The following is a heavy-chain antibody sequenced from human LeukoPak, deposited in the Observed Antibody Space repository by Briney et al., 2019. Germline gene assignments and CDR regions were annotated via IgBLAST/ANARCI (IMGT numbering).Heavy chain of an antibody. D-gene: IGHD6-13*01. V-gene: IGHV3-30*18. CDR3: AKAPRAAAGTYNGMDV. CDR1: GFTFSSYG. CDR2: ISYDGSNK. Sequence: GGSLRLSCAASGFTFSSYGMHWVRQAPGKGLEWVAVISYDGSNKYYADSVKGRFTISRDNSKNTLYLQMNSLRAEDTAVYYCAKAPRAAAGTYNGMDVWGQGTTVTVSS. J-gene: IGHJ6*02.